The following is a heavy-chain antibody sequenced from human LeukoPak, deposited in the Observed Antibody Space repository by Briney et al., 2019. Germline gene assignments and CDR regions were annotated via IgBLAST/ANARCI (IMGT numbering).Heavy chain of an antibody. CDR1: GFTFSSYW. D-gene: IGHD7-27*01. V-gene: IGHV3-7*01. CDR2: IKQDGSEK. CDR3: ARVVPIWGHKGNWYFDL. J-gene: IGHJ2*01. Sequence: PGGSLRLSCAASGFTFSSYWMSWVRQAPGKGPEWVANIKQDGSEKYYVDSVKGRFTISRDNAKNSLYLQMNSLRAEDTAVYYCARVVPIWGHKGNWYFDLWGRGTLVTVSS.